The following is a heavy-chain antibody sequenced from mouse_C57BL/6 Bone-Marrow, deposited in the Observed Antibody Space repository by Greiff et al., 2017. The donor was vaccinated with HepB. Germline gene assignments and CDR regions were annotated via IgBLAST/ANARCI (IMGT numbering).Heavy chain of an antibody. Sequence: EVKLMESGGGLVKPGGSLKLSCAASGFTFSSYAMSWVRQTPEKRLEWVATISDGGSYTYYPDNVKGRFTISRDNAKNNLYLQMSHLKSEDTAMYYCALSPRAYFDVWGTGTTVTVSS. J-gene: IGHJ1*03. V-gene: IGHV5-4*03. CDR2: ISDGGSYT. CDR3: ALSPRAYFDV. CDR1: GFTFSSYA. D-gene: IGHD3-1*01.